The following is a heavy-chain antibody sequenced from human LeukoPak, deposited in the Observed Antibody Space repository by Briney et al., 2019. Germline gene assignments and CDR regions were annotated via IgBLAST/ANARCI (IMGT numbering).Heavy chain of an antibody. Sequence: GASVKVSCKASGYTFTGCYMHWVRQAPGQGLEWMGWISAYNGNTNYAQKLQGRVTMTTDTSTSTAYMELRSLRSDDTAVYYCARGFDYGDYPLLYYYMDVWGKGTTVTISS. CDR1: GYTFTGCY. CDR3: ARGFDYGDYPLLYYYMDV. J-gene: IGHJ6*03. CDR2: ISAYNGNT. V-gene: IGHV1-18*04. D-gene: IGHD4-17*01.